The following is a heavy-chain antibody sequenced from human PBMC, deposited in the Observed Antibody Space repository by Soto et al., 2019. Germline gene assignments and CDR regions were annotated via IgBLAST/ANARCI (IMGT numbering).Heavy chain of an antibody. V-gene: IGHV3-21*02. J-gene: IGHJ3*01. CDR3: VRGYCGGGGCYLRRDAFDV. Sequence: EVQLVESGGGLVMPGGSLRLSCAASGFTFASYHMSWVHQAPGKGLDWVSSINPSSSHIYYSDSVRGRFTISRDDSKNSLHLDMNSLRTEDVAIYYCVRGYCGGGGCYLRRDAFDVWGQGTAVTVSS. CDR1: GFTFASYH. D-gene: IGHD2-15*01. CDR2: INPSSSHI.